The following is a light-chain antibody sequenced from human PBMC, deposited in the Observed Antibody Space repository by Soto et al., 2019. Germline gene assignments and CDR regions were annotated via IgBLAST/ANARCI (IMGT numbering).Light chain of an antibody. CDR3: QQYSNWPPIT. J-gene: IGKJ5*01. CDR2: GTS. V-gene: IGKV3D-15*01. Sequence: ETVLTQSPGTLSLSLGERATLSCRASQSVSIHLAWYQQKPGQAPRLLIYGTSNRATGIPDRFSGSGSGTDFTLTISSLQSEDFAVYYCQQYSNWPPITFGQGTRLEIK. CDR1: QSVSIH.